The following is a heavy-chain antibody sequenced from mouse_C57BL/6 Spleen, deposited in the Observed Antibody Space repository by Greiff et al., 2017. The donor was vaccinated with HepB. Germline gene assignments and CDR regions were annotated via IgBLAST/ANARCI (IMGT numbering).Heavy chain of an antibody. CDR2: IHPNSGST. CDR1: GYTFTSYW. V-gene: IGHV1-64*01. J-gene: IGHJ1*03. CDR3: ARAYYSPDWYFDV. Sequence: QVQLQQSGAELVKPGASVKLSCKASGYTFTSYWMHWVKQRPGQGLEWIGMIHPNSGSTNYNEKFKSKATLTVDKSSSTAYMQLSSLTSEDSAVYYSARAYYSPDWYFDVWGTGTTVTVSS. D-gene: IGHD2-12*01.